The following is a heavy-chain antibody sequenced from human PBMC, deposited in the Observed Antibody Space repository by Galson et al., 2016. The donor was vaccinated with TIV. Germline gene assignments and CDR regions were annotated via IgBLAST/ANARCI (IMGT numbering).Heavy chain of an antibody. D-gene: IGHD1-26*01. Sequence: SLRLSCADSGFTFSTYDMHWVRQATGKRLEWVSGIGTLGDTYYAGSVKGRFTISRENATNSLYLHMNSLRAGDSAVYYCARGWPGIVGGRDAFDIWGQGTMVTVSS. J-gene: IGHJ3*02. V-gene: IGHV3-13*01. CDR2: IGTLGDT. CDR3: ARGWPGIVGGRDAFDI. CDR1: GFTFSTYD.